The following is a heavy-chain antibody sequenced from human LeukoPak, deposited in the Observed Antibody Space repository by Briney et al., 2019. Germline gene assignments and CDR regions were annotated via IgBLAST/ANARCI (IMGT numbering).Heavy chain of an antibody. V-gene: IGHV3-48*03. D-gene: IGHD4-11*01. Sequence: GGSLRLSCAASGFTFSSHEMNWVRQAPGKGLEWVSYISSSGSTIYCADSVKGRFTISRDNAKNSLYLQMNSLRAEDTAVYYCARDMRVTTAPLDYWGQGTLVTVSS. J-gene: IGHJ4*02. CDR1: GFTFSSHE. CDR3: ARDMRVTTAPLDY. CDR2: ISSSGSTI.